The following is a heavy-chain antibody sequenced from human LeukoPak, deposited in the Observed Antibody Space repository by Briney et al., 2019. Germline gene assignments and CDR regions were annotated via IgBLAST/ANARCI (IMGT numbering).Heavy chain of an antibody. CDR1: GDSMSGKY. D-gene: IGHD2-21*01. V-gene: IGHV4-4*07. Sequence: SETLSLTCTVSGDSMSGKYWNWIRQPAGKGLEWIGRIYPSGTTNYNPSLESRVTMSIDTSKNQFSLRMTSVTTAETAVYYCGSQNCGDLSCSVAWFDPRGQGALVTVSS. J-gene: IGHJ5*02. CDR2: IYPSGTT. CDR3: GSQNCGDLSCSVAWFDP.